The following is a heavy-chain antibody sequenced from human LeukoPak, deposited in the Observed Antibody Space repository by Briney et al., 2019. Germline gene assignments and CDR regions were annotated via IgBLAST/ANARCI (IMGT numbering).Heavy chain of an antibody. J-gene: IGHJ4*02. CDR3: ARDPRDYYDSSGYID. Sequence: ASVKVSCTASGYTFTSYAMNWVRQAPGQGLEWMGWINTNTGNPTYAQGFTGRFVFSLDTSVSTAYLQISSLKAEDTAVYYCARDPRDYYDSSGYIDWGQGTLVTVSS. D-gene: IGHD3-22*01. V-gene: IGHV7-4-1*02. CDR1: GYTFTSYA. CDR2: INTNTGNP.